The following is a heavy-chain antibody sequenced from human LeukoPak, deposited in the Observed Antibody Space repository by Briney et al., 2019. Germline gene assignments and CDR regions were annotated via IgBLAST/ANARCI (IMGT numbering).Heavy chain of an antibody. CDR1: GGSISSSNYY. D-gene: IGHD1-26*01. Sequence: PSETLSLTCTVSGGSISSSNYYWGWIRQPPGKGLAWIGSVYYDGSTYYNASLKSRVSISVDPSKNQFSLKIRSLTAADTAVYYCARRVGSTTFFDYWGQGTLVTVSS. CDR2: VYYDGST. J-gene: IGHJ4*02. V-gene: IGHV4-39*01. CDR3: ARRVGSTTFFDY.